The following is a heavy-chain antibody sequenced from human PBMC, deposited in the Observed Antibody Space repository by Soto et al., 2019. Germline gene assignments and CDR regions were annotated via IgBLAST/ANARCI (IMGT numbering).Heavy chain of an antibody. Sequence: QVQLVQSGAEVKKPGSSVKVSCKASGGTFSTYTITWVRQAPGQGLEWMGRIIPIIGIINYAQKFQGRVTISAGXLXGPXYMELTGLRSDDTAVYYCAGDPDSHYNDSHASSYPWGQGTLVTVSS. J-gene: IGHJ5*02. CDR1: GGTFSTYT. CDR2: IIPIIGII. CDR3: AGDPDSHYNDSHASSYP. V-gene: IGHV1-69*08. D-gene: IGHD4-4*01.